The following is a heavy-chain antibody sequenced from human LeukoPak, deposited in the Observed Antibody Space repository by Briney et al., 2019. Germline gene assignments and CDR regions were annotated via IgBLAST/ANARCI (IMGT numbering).Heavy chain of an antibody. CDR1: GFAFSNYW. D-gene: IGHD3-16*01. V-gene: IGHV3-30*02. Sequence: GGSLRLSCAASGFAFSNYWMHWVRQAPGEGLEWVAFIRHDGSHHYHGDSVKGRFTISRDNSKNTLYLEMTSLRPEDTAVYYCAKVRLLGALDDAFDVWGQGTMVTV. J-gene: IGHJ3*01. CDR3: AKVRLLGALDDAFDV. CDR2: IRHDGSHH.